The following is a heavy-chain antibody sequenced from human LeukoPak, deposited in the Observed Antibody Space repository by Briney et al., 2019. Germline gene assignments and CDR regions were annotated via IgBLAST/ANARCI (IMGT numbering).Heavy chain of an antibody. J-gene: IGHJ5*02. CDR2: IWYDGSNK. Sequence: PGGSLRLSCAASGCTLSGYTIHWVRQAPGKGLEWVAFIWYDGSNKYYADSVKGRFTISRDNSKNTLYLQMNSLTAEDTAVYYCARDGTVTAGPFDPWGGGTLVTVSS. V-gene: IGHV3-30*04. CDR1: GCTLSGYT. CDR3: ARDGTVTAGPFDP. D-gene: IGHD4-17*01.